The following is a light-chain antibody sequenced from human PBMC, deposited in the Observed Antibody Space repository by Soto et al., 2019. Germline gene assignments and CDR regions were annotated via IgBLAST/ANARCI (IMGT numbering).Light chain of an antibody. CDR2: GVS. J-gene: IGKJ5*01. CDR3: QQYGSSPLIP. CDR1: QRLSASD. V-gene: IGKV3-20*01. Sequence: EIGLTQSPGTLSLSPVQRATLSCRATQRLSASDIAWYQQKPGQAPKFLIYGVSSRATGIPDRFSGSGSGTDFTLTISRLEPEDFAVYYCQQYGSSPLIPFGQGTRLEIK.